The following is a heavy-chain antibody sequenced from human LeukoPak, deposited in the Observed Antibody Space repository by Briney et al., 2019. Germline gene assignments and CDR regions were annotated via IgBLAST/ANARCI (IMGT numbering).Heavy chain of an antibody. Sequence: GGSQRLSCAASGFTFSSYAMSWVRQAPGKGLEWVSAISGSGGSTYYADSVKGRFTISRDNAKNSVYLQMNSLRAEDTAVYYCARGITARPPYYFDYWGQGTLVTVSS. CDR3: ARGITARPPYYFDY. CDR1: GFTFSSYA. J-gene: IGHJ4*02. CDR2: ISGSGGST. V-gene: IGHV3-23*01. D-gene: IGHD3-10*01.